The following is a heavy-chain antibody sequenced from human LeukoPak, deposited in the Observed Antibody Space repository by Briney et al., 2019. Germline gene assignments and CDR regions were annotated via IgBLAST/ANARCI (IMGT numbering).Heavy chain of an antibody. D-gene: IGHD1-26*01. CDR3: ARDQERSGALDY. CDR2: ISYDGSNK. V-gene: IGHV3-30-3*01. J-gene: IGHJ4*02. CDR1: GFTLSSYA. Sequence: GRSLRLSCAASGFTLSSYAMHWVRQAPGKGLEWVAVISYDGSNKYYADSVKGRFTISRDNSKNTLYLQMNSLRAEDTAVYYCARDQERSGALDYWGQGTLVTVSS.